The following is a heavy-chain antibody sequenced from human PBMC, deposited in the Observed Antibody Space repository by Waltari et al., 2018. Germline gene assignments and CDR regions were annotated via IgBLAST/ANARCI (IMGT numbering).Heavy chain of an antibody. CDR3: ARALRGGNAFDY. V-gene: IGHV1-8*01. D-gene: IGHD2-15*01. Sequence: QVQLVQSGAEVKKPGASVKVSCKASGYTFTSYDINWVRQATGQGLEWMGWKNPDRGNTGYAQKFQGRVTMTRNTSISTAYMELSSLRSEDTAVYYCARALRGGNAFDYWGQGTLVTVSS. CDR2: KNPDRGNT. CDR1: GYTFTSYD. J-gene: IGHJ4*02.